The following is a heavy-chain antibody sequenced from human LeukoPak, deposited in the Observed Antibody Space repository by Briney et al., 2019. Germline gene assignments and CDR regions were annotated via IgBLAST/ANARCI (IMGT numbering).Heavy chain of an antibody. CDR1: GFTFSNYG. CDR3: ARVRSSYYYESSGYYQYDAFDI. D-gene: IGHD3-22*01. V-gene: IGHV3-30*02. Sequence: GGSLRLSCAASGFTFSNYGIHWVRQAPGKGLEWVTFMQYDGSDIFYADSVKGRFTISRDNSKNTVYLQMNSLRAEDTAVYYCARVRSSYYYESSGYYQYDAFDIWGQGTMVTVSS. J-gene: IGHJ3*02. CDR2: MQYDGSDI.